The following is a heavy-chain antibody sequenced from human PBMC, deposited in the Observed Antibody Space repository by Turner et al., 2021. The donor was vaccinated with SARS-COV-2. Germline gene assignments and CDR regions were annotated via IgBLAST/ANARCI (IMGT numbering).Heavy chain of an antibody. CDR1: GFTSSNYP. V-gene: IGHV3-23*01. Sequence: EVQLFESGGGLVQPGGSLRLSCAASGFTSSNYPMSWVRQAPGKGLEGVSSISGSGGSTYYADSVKGRFTISRDNSKNTLYLQLNSLRAEDTAVYYCAILTATSSGFWGQGTLVTVSS. D-gene: IGHD4-17*01. J-gene: IGHJ4*02. CDR3: AILTATSSGF. CDR2: ISGSGGST.